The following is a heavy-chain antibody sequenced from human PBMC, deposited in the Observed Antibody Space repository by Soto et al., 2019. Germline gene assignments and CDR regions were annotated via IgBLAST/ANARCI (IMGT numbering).Heavy chain of an antibody. J-gene: IGHJ1*01. D-gene: IGHD6-19*01. CDR1: GGTFSSYA. Sequence: QVQLVQSGAEVKKPGSSVKVSCKASGGTFSSYAVSWVRQAPGQGLAWMGGIIPFFGTANYAQKFQGRVTITAEESTSTAFMGLGRLRSEDTAVYYCAGVSRDSSGGGYFQHWGQGTLVTVSS. V-gene: IGHV1-69*12. CDR3: AGVSRDSSGGGYFQH. CDR2: IIPFFGTA.